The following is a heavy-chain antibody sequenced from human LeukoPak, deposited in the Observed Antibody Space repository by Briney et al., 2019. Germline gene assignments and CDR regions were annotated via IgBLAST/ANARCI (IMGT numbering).Heavy chain of an antibody. Sequence: GGSLRLSCAASGFTFSSYAMSRVRQAPGKGLEWVSSITGSADNTYYADSVKGRFTISRDNSKNTLYLQMNSLRAEDTAVYYCAILAGNPYWGPGTLVTVSS. CDR3: AILAGNPY. D-gene: IGHD2-21*01. J-gene: IGHJ4*02. CDR2: ITGSADNT. V-gene: IGHV3-23*01. CDR1: GFTFSSYA.